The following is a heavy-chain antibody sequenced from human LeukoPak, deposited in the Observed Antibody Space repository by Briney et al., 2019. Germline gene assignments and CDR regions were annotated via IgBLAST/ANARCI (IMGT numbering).Heavy chain of an antibody. J-gene: IGHJ5*02. CDR3: ASITGTTSSWFDP. CDR1: GGSFSGYY. Sequence: SETLSLTCAVYGGSFSGYYWGWIRQPPGKGLEWIGEINHSGSTNYNPSLKSRVTISVDTSKNQFSLKLSSVTAADTAVYYCASITGTTSSWFDPWGQGTLVTVSS. V-gene: IGHV4-34*01. CDR2: INHSGST. D-gene: IGHD1-7*01.